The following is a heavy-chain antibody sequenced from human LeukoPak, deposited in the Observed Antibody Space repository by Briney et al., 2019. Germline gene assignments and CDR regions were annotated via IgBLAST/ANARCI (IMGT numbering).Heavy chain of an antibody. CDR3: AGHPFSSPFDH. CDR1: GAPVSGDY. D-gene: IGHD2/OR15-2a*01. CDR2: IYVSVNS. Sequence: SETLSLTCTVPGAPVSGDYWAWIPQPPGKGLEWIGYIYVSVNSNYTPSLKSRVSISLEASKSQVSLTLTAVTAADTAVYYWAGHPFSSPFDHWGQGTLVAVST. V-gene: IGHV4-59*08. J-gene: IGHJ4*02.